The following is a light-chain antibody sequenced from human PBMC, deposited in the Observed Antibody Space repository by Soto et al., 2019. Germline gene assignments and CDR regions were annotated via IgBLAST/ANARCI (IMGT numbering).Light chain of an antibody. CDR2: KAS. Sequence: QITQSPSTLSASVGDRVTITCRASQSISSWLAWYQQKPGKAPKLLIYKASTLQSGVPSRFSGSGSGTEFTLAISSLQPDDSATYYCQQYNDNWTFGQGTKV. J-gene: IGKJ1*01. CDR3: QQYNDNWT. V-gene: IGKV1-5*03. CDR1: QSISSW.